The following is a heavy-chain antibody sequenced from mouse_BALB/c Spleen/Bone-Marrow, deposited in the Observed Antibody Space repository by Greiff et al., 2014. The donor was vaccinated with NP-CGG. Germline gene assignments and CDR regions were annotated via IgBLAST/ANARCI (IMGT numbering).Heavy chain of an antibody. CDR1: GFTFTDYY. CDR3: ARFPMDY. Sequence: EVKLMESGGGLVQPGGSLRLSCTTSGFTFTDYYMSWVRQPPGKALEWLAFIRNKAYGYTTEYSASVRGRFTISRDNSQSIFYLQMNTLRAEDSATYYCARFPMDYWGQGTSVTVSS. CDR2: IRNKAYGYTT. J-gene: IGHJ4*01. V-gene: IGHV7-3*02.